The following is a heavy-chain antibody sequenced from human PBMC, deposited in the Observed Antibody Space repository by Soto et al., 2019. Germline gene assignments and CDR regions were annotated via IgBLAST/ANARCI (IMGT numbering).Heavy chain of an antibody. J-gene: IGHJ4*02. CDR2: INWDSGDI. D-gene: IGHD2-8*01. CDR1: GISFDDYA. Sequence: VRLVESGGGLVQPGRSRRLSCVVSGISFDDYAMHWVRQVPGKGLEWVSGINWDSGDIGYADSVKGRFTISRDNAKNSLYLQMNSLRTEDTALYYCAKDTAPGFYDANGHLDYWGQGTPVTVSS. CDR3: AKDTAPGFYDANGHLDY. V-gene: IGHV3-9*01.